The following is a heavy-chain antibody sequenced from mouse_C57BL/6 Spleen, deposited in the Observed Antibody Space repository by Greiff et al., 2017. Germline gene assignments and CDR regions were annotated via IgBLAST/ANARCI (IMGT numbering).Heavy chain of an antibody. CDR2: IYPGSGNT. CDR1: GYTFTDYY. Sequence: VQLKESGAELVRPGASVKLSCKASGYTFTDYYINWVKQRPGQGLEWIARIYPGSGNTYYNEKFKGKATLTAEKSSSTAYMQLSSLTSEDSAVYFCAKSPHYYAMDYWGQGTSVTVSS. V-gene: IGHV1-76*01. J-gene: IGHJ4*01. CDR3: AKSPHYYAMDY.